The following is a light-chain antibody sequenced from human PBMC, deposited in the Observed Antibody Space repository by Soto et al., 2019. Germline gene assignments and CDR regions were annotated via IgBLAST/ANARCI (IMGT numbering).Light chain of an antibody. CDR2: DAS. J-gene: IGKJ5*01. V-gene: IGKV1-33*01. Sequence: IQMTQSPSYRSASFGDRVTITCQASQNINNYLNWYQQKPGRAPKLLIYDASNLEAGVPSRFRGIGSGTDFTFTISRMKPEDIATYYCQRYENIPTFGQGTRLEI. CDR3: QRYENIPT. CDR1: QNINNY.